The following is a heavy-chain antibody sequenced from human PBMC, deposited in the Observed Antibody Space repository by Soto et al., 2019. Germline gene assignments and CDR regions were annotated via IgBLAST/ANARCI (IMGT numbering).Heavy chain of an antibody. J-gene: IGHJ6*02. Sequence: ASVKVSFKASGYTFTSYYMHWVRQAPGQGLECMGIINPSGGSTSYAQKFQGRVTMTRDTSTSTVYMELSSLRSEDTAVEYCARGSIRFLEWLYPNYYYYGMDVWGQGTTVTVSS. CDR2: INPSGGST. D-gene: IGHD3-3*01. CDR3: ARGSIRFLEWLYPNYYYYGMDV. V-gene: IGHV1-46*01. CDR1: GYTFTSYY.